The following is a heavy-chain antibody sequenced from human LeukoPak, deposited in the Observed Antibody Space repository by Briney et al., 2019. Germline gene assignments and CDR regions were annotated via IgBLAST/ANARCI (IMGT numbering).Heavy chain of an antibody. CDR2: TSAYNGNT. CDR1: GYTFTSYG. D-gene: IGHD3-22*01. Sequence: SVKVSCKASGYTFTSYGISWVRQAPGQGLEWMGWTSAYNGNTNYTQKLQGRVTMTTDTSTSTAYMELRSLRSDDTAVYYCARDIVGEYYYDSSGYYYASGYWGQGTLVTVSS. J-gene: IGHJ4*02. V-gene: IGHV1-18*01. CDR3: ARDIVGEYYYDSSGYYYASGY.